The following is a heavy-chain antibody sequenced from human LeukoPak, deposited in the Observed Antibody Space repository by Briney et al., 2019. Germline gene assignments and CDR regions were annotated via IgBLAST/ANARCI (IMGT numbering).Heavy chain of an antibody. CDR1: GFPFSSYA. V-gene: IGHV3-30*04. CDR3: ARDKSDSSSSGVFDY. CDR2: ISYDGSNK. Sequence: GGSLRLSCAASGFPFSSYAMHWVRQAPGKGLEWVAVISYDGSNKYYADSVKGRFTISRDNSKNTLYLQMNSLRAEDTAVYYCARDKSDSSSSGVFDYWGQGTLVTVSS. J-gene: IGHJ4*02. D-gene: IGHD6-6*01.